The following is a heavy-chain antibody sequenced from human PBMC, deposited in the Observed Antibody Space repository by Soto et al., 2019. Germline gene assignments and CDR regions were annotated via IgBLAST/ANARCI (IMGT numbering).Heavy chain of an antibody. CDR3: ARMYSSGSGWFHP. D-gene: IGHD6-19*01. J-gene: IGHJ5*02. V-gene: IGHV4-34*01. Sequence: ASETLSLTCAVYGGSFSGYYWSWIRQPPGKGLEWIGSFYSSGSIIYNPSLRSRVSISGDTSSNQFSMSLTSVTAADTARYYCARMYSSGSGWFHPWGQGTLVTVSS. CDR2: FYSSGSI. CDR1: GGSFSGYY.